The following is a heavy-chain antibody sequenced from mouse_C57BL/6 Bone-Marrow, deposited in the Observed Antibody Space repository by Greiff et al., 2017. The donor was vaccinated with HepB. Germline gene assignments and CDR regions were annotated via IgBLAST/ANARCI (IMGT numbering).Heavy chain of an antibody. CDR1: GFTFSDYY. CDR2: ISNGGGST. J-gene: IGHJ4*01. D-gene: IGHD1-1*01. V-gene: IGHV5-12*01. CDR3: ARQGDYYGSAMDY. Sequence: EVKLMESGGGLVQPGGSLKLSCAASGFTFSDYYMYWVRQTPEKRLEWVAYISNGGGSTYYPDTVKGRFTISRDNAKNTLYLQMIRLKSEDTAMYYCARQGDYYGSAMDYWGQGTSVTVSS.